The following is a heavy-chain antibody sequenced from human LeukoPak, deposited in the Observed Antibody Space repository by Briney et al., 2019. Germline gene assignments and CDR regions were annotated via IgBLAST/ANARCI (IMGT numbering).Heavy chain of an antibody. J-gene: IGHJ5*02. Sequence: GASVKVSCKASGYTFTSYGISWVRQAPGQGLEWMGWISAYNGNTNYAQKLQGRVTMTTDTSTSTAYMELSRLRSDDTAVYYCARARSRIAAAAQGSWFDPWGQGTLVTVSS. D-gene: IGHD6-13*01. V-gene: IGHV1-18*01. CDR3: ARARSRIAAAAQGSWFDP. CDR1: GYTFTSYG. CDR2: ISAYNGNT.